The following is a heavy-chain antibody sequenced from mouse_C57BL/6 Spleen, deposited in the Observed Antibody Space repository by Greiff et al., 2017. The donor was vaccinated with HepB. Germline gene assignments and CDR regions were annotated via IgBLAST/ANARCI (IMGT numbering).Heavy chain of an antibody. J-gene: IGHJ2*01. Sequence: VQLQQPGAELVKPGASVKMSCKASGYTFTSYWITWVKQRPGQGLEWIGDIYPGSGSTNYNEKFKSKATLTVDTSSSTAYMQLSSLTSEDSAVYYCAREGGFTTVVGDYWGQGTTLTVSS. CDR2: IYPGSGST. V-gene: IGHV1-55*01. CDR1: GYTFTSYW. CDR3: AREGGFTTVVGDY. D-gene: IGHD1-1*01.